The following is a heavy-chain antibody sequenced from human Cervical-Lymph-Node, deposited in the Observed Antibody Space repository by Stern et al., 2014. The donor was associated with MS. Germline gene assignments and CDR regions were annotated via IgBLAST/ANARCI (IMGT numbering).Heavy chain of an antibody. V-gene: IGHV1-18*01. Sequence: QLVQSGAEVKTPGASVKISCTASGYTFTKYGISWVRQAPGQGLEWMGWISAFNGNTNYEQKFQDRVTLTTDTSTSTAYMELRSLRSDDTAMYYCARGMTTISMGNYWGQGTLVTVSS. CDR2: ISAFNGNT. J-gene: IGHJ4*02. CDR3: ARGMTTISMGNY. CDR1: GYTFTKYG. D-gene: IGHD4-17*01.